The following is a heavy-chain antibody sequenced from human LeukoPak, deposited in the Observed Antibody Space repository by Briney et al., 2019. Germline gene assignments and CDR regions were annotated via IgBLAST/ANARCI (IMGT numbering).Heavy chain of an antibody. CDR2: INGSGGRT. D-gene: IGHD1-26*01. CDR3: TTVPSSGSYHP. J-gene: IGHJ5*02. V-gene: IGHV3-23*01. Sequence: PGGSLRLSCAASGFTFSNHAMSWVRQAPGKGLEWVSGINGSGGRTYYADSVKGRFTISRDNSKNTLYLQMNSLRVEDTAVYYCTTVPSSGSYHPWGQGTLVTVSS. CDR1: GFTFSNHA.